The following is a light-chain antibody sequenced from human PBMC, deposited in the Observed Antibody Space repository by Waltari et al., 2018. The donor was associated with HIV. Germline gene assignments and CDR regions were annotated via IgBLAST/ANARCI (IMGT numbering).Light chain of an antibody. CDR1: SSNTGAGYD. Sequence: QSVLTQPPSVSGAPGQRVTISCTGSSSNTGAGYDVHWYQQLPGTAPKLLIYGNSNRPSGVPDRFSGSKSGTSASLAITGLQAADEADYYCQSYDSSLTTWVFGGGTKLTVL. CDR3: QSYDSSLTTWV. J-gene: IGLJ3*02. CDR2: GNS. V-gene: IGLV1-40*01.